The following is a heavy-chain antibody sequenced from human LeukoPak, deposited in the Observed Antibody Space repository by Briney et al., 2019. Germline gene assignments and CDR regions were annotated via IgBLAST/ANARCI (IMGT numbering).Heavy chain of an antibody. Sequence: GGSLRLSCAATGFTFSSYSMNWVRRAPGKGLEWVSSISSSSSYIYYADSVKGRFTISRDNAKNSLYLQMNSLRAEDTAVYYCARGGLFAYYFDYWGQETLVTVSS. CDR1: GFTFSSYS. J-gene: IGHJ4*02. D-gene: IGHD3-10*02. V-gene: IGHV3-21*01. CDR3: ARGGLFAYYFDY. CDR2: ISSSSSYI.